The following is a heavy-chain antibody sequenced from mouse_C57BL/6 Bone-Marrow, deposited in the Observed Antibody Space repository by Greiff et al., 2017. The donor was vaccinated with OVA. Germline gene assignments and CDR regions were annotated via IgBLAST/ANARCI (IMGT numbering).Heavy chain of an antibody. Sequence: DVMLVESGGGLVKPGGSLKLSCAASGFTFSSYTMSWVRQTPEKRLEWVATISGGGGNTYYPDSVKGRFTISRDNAKNTLYLQMSSVRSEDTALYYGARGESNSYYAMDYWGQGTSVTVSS. V-gene: IGHV5-9*01. CDR2: ISGGGGNT. CDR3: ARGESNSYYAMDY. CDR1: GFTFSSYT. D-gene: IGHD4-1*01. J-gene: IGHJ4*01.